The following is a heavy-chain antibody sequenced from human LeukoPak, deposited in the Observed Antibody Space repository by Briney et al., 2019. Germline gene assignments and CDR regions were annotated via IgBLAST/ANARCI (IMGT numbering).Heavy chain of an antibody. D-gene: IGHD2-21*02. CDR2: ISSSSSYI. V-gene: IGHV3-21*01. J-gene: IGHJ3*02. Sequence: GGSLRLSCAASGFTFSSYSMNWVRQAPGKGLEWVSSISSSSSYIYYADSVKGRFTISRDSAKNSLYLQMNSLRAEDTAVYYCARAVYCGGDCYFPLDIWGQGTMVTVSS. CDR3: ARAVYCGGDCYFPLDI. CDR1: GFTFSSYS.